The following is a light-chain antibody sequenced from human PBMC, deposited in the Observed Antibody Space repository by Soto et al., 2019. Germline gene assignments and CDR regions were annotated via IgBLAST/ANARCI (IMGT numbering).Light chain of an antibody. CDR2: EVS. CDR3: SSYTSSSTLDV. CDR1: SSDVGGYNY. J-gene: IGLJ1*01. Sequence: VLTQPASVSGSPGQSITISCTGTSSDVGGYNYVSWYQQHPGKAPKLMIYEVSNRPSGVSNRFSGSKSGNTASLTISGLQAEDEADYYCSSYTSSSTLDVFGTGTKVTVL. V-gene: IGLV2-14*01.